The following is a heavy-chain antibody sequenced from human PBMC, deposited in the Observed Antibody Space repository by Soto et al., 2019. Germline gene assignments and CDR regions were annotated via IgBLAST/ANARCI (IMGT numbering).Heavy chain of an antibody. CDR3: ARGSGPRGRPY. D-gene: IGHD6-25*01. CDR1: GFIFKNYW. Sequence: PGGSLRLSCAASGFIFKNYWMHWARQAPGKGLVWVARINGDGTITTYVDSVKGRFTISRDSSKNTVFLQMNSLRAEDTAVYYCARGSGPRGRPYWGQGRLVTVSS. CDR2: INGDGTIT. J-gene: IGHJ4*02. V-gene: IGHV3-74*01.